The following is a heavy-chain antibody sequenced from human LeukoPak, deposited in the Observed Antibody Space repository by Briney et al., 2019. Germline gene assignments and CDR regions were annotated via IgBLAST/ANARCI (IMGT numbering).Heavy chain of an antibody. CDR3: AKDHEQWLTYFDY. Sequence: GGSLRLSCAASGFTVSSNYMSWVRQAPGKGLTWVSGISGSGGTTYYADSVKGRFTISRDNSKSTLYLQINSLRAEDTAIYYCAKDHEQWLTYFDYWGQGTLVTVSS. D-gene: IGHD6-19*01. CDR2: ISGSGGTT. CDR1: GFTVSSNY. J-gene: IGHJ4*02. V-gene: IGHV3-23*01.